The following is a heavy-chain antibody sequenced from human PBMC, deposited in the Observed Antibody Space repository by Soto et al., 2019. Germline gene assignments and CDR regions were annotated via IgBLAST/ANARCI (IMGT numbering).Heavy chain of an antibody. CDR1: GYAFANSA. J-gene: IGHJ4*02. D-gene: IGHD3-3*01. V-gene: IGHV1-8*01. Sequence: ASVKVSCKASGYAFANSAIHWVRLATGQRLEWMGWMNPNSGNTGYAQRFQGRVTMTRNTSISTAYMELSSLRSEDTAVYYCARRITIFGVAFFDYWGQGTLVTVSS. CDR2: MNPNSGNT. CDR3: ARRITIFGVAFFDY.